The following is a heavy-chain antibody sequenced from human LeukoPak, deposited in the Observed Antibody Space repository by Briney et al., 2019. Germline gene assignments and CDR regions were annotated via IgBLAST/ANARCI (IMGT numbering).Heavy chain of an antibody. Sequence: SETLSLTCTVSGGSISSYYWSWIRQPPRKGLELIGYIYYSWSTNYNPSLKSRATISVDTSKNQFSLKLSSVTAADTAVYYCARDRRLYQTYYYYGMDVWGQGTTVTVSS. CDR2: IYYSWST. J-gene: IGHJ6*02. CDR3: ARDRRLYQTYYYYGMDV. D-gene: IGHD2-8*01. V-gene: IGHV4-59*01. CDR1: GGSISSYY.